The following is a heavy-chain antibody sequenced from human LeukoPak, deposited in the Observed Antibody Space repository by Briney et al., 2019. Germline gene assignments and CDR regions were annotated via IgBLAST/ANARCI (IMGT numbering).Heavy chain of an antibody. J-gene: IGHJ5*02. CDR1: GGSFSGYY. CDR2: INHSGST. CDR3: ARVTEPHGSGSWGNWFDP. D-gene: IGHD3-10*01. Sequence: PSETLSLTCAVYGGSFSGYYWSWIRQPPGKGLEWIGEINHSGSTNYNPSLKSRVTISVDTSKNQFSLKLSSVTAADTAVYYCARVTEPHGSGSWGNWFDPWGQGTLVTVSS. V-gene: IGHV4-34*01.